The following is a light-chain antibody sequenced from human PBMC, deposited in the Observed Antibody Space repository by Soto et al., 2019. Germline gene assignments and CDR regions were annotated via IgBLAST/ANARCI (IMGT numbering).Light chain of an antibody. CDR3: QQYNNWTPGYT. CDR2: GAS. CDR1: QSVSSN. Sequence: EIVMTQSPATLSVSPGERATLSCRASQSVSSNLAWYQQKPGQAPRLLIYGASTRATGIPARFSGSGSGTEFSLTISSLQSEDSAVYYCQQYNNWTPGYTFGQGTKLEIK. V-gene: IGKV3-15*01. J-gene: IGKJ2*01.